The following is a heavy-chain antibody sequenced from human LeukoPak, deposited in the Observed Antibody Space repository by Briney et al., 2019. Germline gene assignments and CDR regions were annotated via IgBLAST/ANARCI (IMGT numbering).Heavy chain of an antibody. CDR1: GFTFSSYA. V-gene: IGHV3-23*01. Sequence: GGSLRLSCAASGFTFSSYAMSWVRQAPGKGLEWVSVISGSGGSTYYADSVKGRFTVSRDNSKNTLYLQMNSLRAEDTAVYYCAKDDYYDSSGYYYGADYWGQGTLVTVSS. J-gene: IGHJ4*02. CDR3: AKDDYYDSSGYYYGADY. CDR2: ISGSGGST. D-gene: IGHD3-22*01.